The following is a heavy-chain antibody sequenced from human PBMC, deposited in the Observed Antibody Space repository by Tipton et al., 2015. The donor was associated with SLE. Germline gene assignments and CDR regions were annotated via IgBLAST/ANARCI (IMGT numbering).Heavy chain of an antibody. CDR2: IYSGGST. V-gene: IGHV3-66*01. D-gene: IGHD1-26*01. J-gene: IGHJ6*02. CDR1: GFTVSSNY. Sequence: SLRLSCAASGFTVSSNYMSWVRQAPGKGLEWVSVIYSGGSTFYADSVKGRFTISRDNSKNTLYLQMNSLRAEDTAVHYCARDKGSGSYNYYYYYYGMDVWGQGTTVTVSS. CDR3: ARDKGSGSYNYYYYYYGMDV.